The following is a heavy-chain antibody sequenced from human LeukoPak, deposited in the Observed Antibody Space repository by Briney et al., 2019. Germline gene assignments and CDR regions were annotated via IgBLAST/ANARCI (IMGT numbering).Heavy chain of an antibody. J-gene: IGHJ4*02. V-gene: IGHV3-64D*08. CDR2: IRSNGGST. CDR1: GFTFSSYA. Sequence: PGGSLRLSCSASGFTFSSYAMHWVRQAPGGGLEYVSGIRSNGGSTYYADSVKGRFTISRDNSKTILYLQMSSLRPEDTAVYYCAKAPVGATSYFDSWGQGTLVTVSS. D-gene: IGHD1-26*01. CDR3: AKAPVGATSYFDS.